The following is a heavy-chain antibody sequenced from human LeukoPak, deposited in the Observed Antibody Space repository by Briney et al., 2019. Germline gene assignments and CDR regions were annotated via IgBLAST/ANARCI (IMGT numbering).Heavy chain of an antibody. Sequence: GESLRLSCAGSGFMFSSYWIYWVRQAPGKGLESVANIKQDGSQIHYVDSVKGRFTISRDNAQNSVYLQMNSLRVEDTAVYYCARDSGEYSFGGFWYFDVWGRGTLVTVSS. CDR1: GFMFSSYW. CDR3: ARDSGEYSFGGFWYFDV. CDR2: IKQDGSQI. V-gene: IGHV3-7*05. D-gene: IGHD5-18*01. J-gene: IGHJ2*01.